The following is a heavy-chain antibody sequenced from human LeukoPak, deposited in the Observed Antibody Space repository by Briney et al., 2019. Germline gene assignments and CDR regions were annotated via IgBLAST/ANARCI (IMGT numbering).Heavy chain of an antibody. CDR1: GGSISSGDYY. Sequence: SQTLSLTCTVSGGSISSGDYYWSWIRQPPGKGLEWIGYIYYSGSTNYNPSLKSRVTISVDTSKNQFSLKLSSVTAADTAVYYCARGSPRLYYGSVQWGYFQHWGQGTLVTVSS. D-gene: IGHD3-10*01. CDR2: IYYSGST. CDR3: ARGSPRLYYGSVQWGYFQH. J-gene: IGHJ1*01. V-gene: IGHV4-30-4*08.